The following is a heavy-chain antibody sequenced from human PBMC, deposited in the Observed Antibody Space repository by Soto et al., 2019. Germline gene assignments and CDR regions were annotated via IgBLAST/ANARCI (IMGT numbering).Heavy chain of an antibody. CDR3: ARNGPHGDADY. V-gene: IGHV3-33*01. J-gene: IGHJ4*02. D-gene: IGHD4-17*01. CDR2: IWHDGSTK. Sequence: GGSLRLSCAASGSTFSSYGMHWVRQAPGKGLYWVAVIWHDGSTKDYADSVKGRFTISRDNSKNTLYLQMNSLGAEDTAVYYCARNGPHGDADYWGQGTLVTVSS. CDR1: GSTFSSYG.